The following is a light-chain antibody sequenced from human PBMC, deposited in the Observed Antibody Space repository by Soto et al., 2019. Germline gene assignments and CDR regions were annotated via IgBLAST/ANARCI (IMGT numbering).Light chain of an antibody. CDR2: GAS. CDR3: QQYNNWPSTT. CDR1: QSVSSN. Sequence: EIVITQSPATRSVSPGERATLSCRASQSVSSNLAWYQQKPGQAPRLLIYGASTRATGIPARFSGSGSGTELTLTISSLQSEDFAVYYCQQYNNWPSTTFGQGTRLEIK. J-gene: IGKJ5*01. V-gene: IGKV3-15*01.